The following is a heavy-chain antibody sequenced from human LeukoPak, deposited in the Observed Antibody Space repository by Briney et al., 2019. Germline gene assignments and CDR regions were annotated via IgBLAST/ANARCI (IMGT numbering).Heavy chain of an antibody. CDR2: INHSGST. V-gene: IGHV4-34*01. CDR3: ARRRWFDP. CDR1: GGSFSGYY. J-gene: IGHJ5*02. Sequence: SETLSLTCAVYGGSFSGYYWSWIRQPPGKGLEWIGEINHSGSTNYNPSLKSRVTISVDTSKNQFSLKLSSVTAADTAVYYCARRRWFDPWGQGTLVTVSS.